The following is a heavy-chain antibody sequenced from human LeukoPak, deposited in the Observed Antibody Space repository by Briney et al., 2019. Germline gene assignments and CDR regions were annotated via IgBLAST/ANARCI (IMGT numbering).Heavy chain of an antibody. Sequence: SSETLSLTCTVSRDSINNGAYYWSWIRQPPGKGLEWIGYIYHSGTTYYNPSLKSRVTMSVDKSKNQFSLKLSSVTAADTAVYYCARAPQVVAGTFFDSWGQGTLVAVSS. D-gene: IGHD6-19*01. J-gene: IGHJ4*02. CDR3: ARAPQVVAGTFFDS. V-gene: IGHV4-30-2*01. CDR2: IYHSGTT. CDR1: RDSINNGAYY.